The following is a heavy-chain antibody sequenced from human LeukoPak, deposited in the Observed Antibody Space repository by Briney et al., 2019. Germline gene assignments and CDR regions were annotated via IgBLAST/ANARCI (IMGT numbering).Heavy chain of an antibody. D-gene: IGHD6-13*01. CDR2: ISWDGGST. CDR1: GFTFDDYA. J-gene: IGHJ4*02. Sequence: GGSLRLSCAASGFTFDDYAMHWVRQAPGKGLEWVSLISWDGGSTYYADSVKGRFTISRDNSENSLYLQMNSLRAEDTALYYCAKDGVRVGGIAAAAHFDYWGQGTLVTVSS. V-gene: IGHV3-43D*03. CDR3: AKDGVRVGGIAAAAHFDY.